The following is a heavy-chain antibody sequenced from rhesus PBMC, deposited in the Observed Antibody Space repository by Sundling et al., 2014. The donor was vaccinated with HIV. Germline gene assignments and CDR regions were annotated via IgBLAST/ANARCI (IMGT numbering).Heavy chain of an antibody. Sequence: EVQLVESGGGLVQPGGSLRLSCAASGFSFSHYWMTWVRQGPGKGLDWVGHIKSLADGGTTAYAQSVKGRFIMSRDDSQNTLYLQMNSLKTEDTAVYYCVRGTIFGLVINLDYWGQGVQVTVSS. D-gene: IGHD3-3*01. V-gene: IGHV3-16*02. CDR3: VRGTIFGLVINLDY. CDR2: IKSLADGGTT. CDR1: GFSFSHYW. J-gene: IGHJ4*01.